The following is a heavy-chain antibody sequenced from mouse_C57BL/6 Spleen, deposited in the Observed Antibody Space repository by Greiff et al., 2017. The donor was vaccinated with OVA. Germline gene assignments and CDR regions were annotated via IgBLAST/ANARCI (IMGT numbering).Heavy chain of an antibody. CDR1: GFTFSDYG. Sequence: VQLKESGGGLVKPGGSLKLSCAASGFTFSDYGMHWVRQAPEKGLEWVAYISSGSSTIYYADTVKGRFTISRDNAKNTLFLQMTSLRSEDTAMYYCARITTVVAYYYAMDYWGQGTSVTVSS. D-gene: IGHD1-1*01. J-gene: IGHJ4*01. CDR3: ARITTVVAYYYAMDY. V-gene: IGHV5-17*01. CDR2: ISSGSSTI.